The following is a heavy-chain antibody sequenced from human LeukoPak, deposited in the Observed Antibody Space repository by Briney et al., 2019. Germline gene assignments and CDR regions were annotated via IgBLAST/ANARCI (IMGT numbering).Heavy chain of an antibody. D-gene: IGHD3-9*01. CDR2: ISSSSSYI. CDR3: ARAGEEYYDILTGYPPGDY. CDR1: GFTFSSYS. Sequence: GGSLRLSCAASGFTFSSYSMNWVRQAPGQGLEWVSSISSSSSYIYYADSVKGRFTISRDNAKNSLYLQMNSLRAEDTAVYYCARAGEEYYDILTGYPPGDYWGQGTLVTVSS. J-gene: IGHJ4*02. V-gene: IGHV3-21*01.